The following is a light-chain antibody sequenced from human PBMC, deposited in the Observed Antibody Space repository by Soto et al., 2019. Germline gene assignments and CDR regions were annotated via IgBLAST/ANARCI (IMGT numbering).Light chain of an antibody. CDR2: GNS. J-gene: IGLJ1*01. CDR1: SSNIGAGYD. V-gene: IGLV1-40*01. Sequence: QSVLTQPPSVSGAPGQRVTISCTGSSSNIGAGYDVHWYQQLPGTAPKLLIYGNSNRPSGVPDRFSGSKSGTSASLAITGLQAEDEADYYCQSYDSSRSYVFGTGTKVT. CDR3: QSYDSSRSYV.